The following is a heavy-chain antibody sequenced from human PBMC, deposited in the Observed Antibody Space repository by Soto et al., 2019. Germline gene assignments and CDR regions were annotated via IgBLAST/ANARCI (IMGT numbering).Heavy chain of an antibody. CDR3: ARRSSTYYYDSSGSGPFDY. V-gene: IGHV3-23*01. CDR1: GFTFSSYS. J-gene: IGHJ4*02. CDR2: ISGSGVST. D-gene: IGHD3-22*01. Sequence: GGSLRLSCAASGFTFSSYSISWVRQAPGKGLEWVSAISGSGVSTYYADSVKGRFTISRDNSKNTLYLQMNSLRAEDTAVYYCARRSSTYYYDSSGSGPFDYLGQGTLVTVSS.